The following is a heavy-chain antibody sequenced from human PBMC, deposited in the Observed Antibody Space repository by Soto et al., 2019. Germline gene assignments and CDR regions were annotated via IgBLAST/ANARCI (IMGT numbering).Heavy chain of an antibody. V-gene: IGHV1-18*01. CDR2: ISGYNGNT. CDR1: GYTFSTDG. Sequence: QVQLVQSGTEVKKPGASVKVSCKASGYTFSTDGISWLRQAPGQGLEWMGWISGYNGNTKYAQKFQGRVTMTTDTSTSTAYMELRSLTSDDTAVYYCVSDGGQTVVDSWGQGTLVTVSS. D-gene: IGHD3-16*01. CDR3: VSDGGQTVVDS. J-gene: IGHJ5*01.